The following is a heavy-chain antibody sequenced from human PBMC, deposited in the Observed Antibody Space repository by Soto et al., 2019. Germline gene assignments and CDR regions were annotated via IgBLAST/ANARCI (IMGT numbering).Heavy chain of an antibody. CDR3: ARYYDLYYMDV. CDR2: INWNGGST. CDR1: GFTFDDYG. V-gene: IGHV3-20*01. Sequence: GGSLRLSCAASGFTFDDYGMSWVRQAPGKGLEWVSGINWNGGSTGYADSVKGRFTISRDNAKNSLYLQMNSLRAEDTALYHCARYYDLYYMDVWGKGTTVTVSS. J-gene: IGHJ6*03. D-gene: IGHD3-3*01.